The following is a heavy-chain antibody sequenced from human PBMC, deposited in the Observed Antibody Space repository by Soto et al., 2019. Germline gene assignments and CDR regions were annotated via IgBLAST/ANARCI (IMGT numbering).Heavy chain of an antibody. CDR1: GYILTRYY. V-gene: IGHV1-2*02. J-gene: IGHJ3*02. CDR2: INTKTGGT. Sequence: SVNVHWKASGYILTRYYIQWVRQAPGQGLEWTGWINTKTGGTKYAQKFHGRVTMTSDTSINTAYMEVSRLRYDDTAVYYCATDKVAFDMWGQGTMLTV. CDR3: ATDKVAFDM. D-gene: IGHD3-9*01.